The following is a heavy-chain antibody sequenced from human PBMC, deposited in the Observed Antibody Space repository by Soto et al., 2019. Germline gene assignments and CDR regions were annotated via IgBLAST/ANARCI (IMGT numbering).Heavy chain of an antibody. CDR2: VSADNGNT. CDR3: ASDEDWWPSTYPHAFDI. Sequence: ASVKVSCKASGYTFTSYGINWVRQAPGQGLEWMGSVSADNGNTNYGEKRQGRVTMTTDTSTSRAYVERRSVRSADAALHYCASDEDWWPSTYPHAFDICSHGTIV. D-gene: IGHD2-15*01. CDR1: GYTFTSYG. V-gene: IGHV1-18*04. J-gene: IGHJ3*02.